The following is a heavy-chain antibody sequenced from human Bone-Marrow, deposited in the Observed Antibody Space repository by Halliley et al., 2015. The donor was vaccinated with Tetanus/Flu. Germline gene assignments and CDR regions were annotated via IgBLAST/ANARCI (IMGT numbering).Heavy chain of an antibody. V-gene: IGHV4-59*01. CDR2: FHYSGST. J-gene: IGHJ4*02. Sequence: LEWIAYFHYSGSTNYNPSLKSRVSLSIDTSKNQFSLKLSAVTAADTAVYYCAREVARNPYYFDFWGQGTLVTVSS. CDR3: AREVARNPYYFDF.